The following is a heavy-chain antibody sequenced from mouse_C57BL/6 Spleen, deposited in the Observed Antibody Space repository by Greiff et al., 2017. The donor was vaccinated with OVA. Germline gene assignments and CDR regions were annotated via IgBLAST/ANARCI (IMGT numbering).Heavy chain of an antibody. D-gene: IGHD2-2*01. CDR3: ASRDDGYDGDWYFDV. J-gene: IGHJ1*03. V-gene: IGHV1-80*01. CDR2: IYPGDGDT. CDR1: GYAFSSYW. Sequence: QVQLKQSGAELVKPGASVKISCKASGYAFSSYWMNWVKQRPGKGLEWIGQIYPGDGDTNYNGKFKGKATLTADKSSSTAYMQLSSLTSEDSAVYFCASRDDGYDGDWYFDVWGTGTTVTVSS.